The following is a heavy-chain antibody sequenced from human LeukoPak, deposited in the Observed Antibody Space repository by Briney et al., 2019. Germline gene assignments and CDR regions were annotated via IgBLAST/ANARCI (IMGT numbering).Heavy chain of an antibody. J-gene: IGHJ6*02. D-gene: IGHD4-17*01. Sequence: GASVKVSCKASGYTFTSYGISWVRQAPGQGLEWMGWISAYNGNTNYAQKLQGRVTMTTDTSTSTAYMELRSLRSDDTAVYYCARVPHGVPDYYYYYGMDVWGQGTTVTVSS. CDR2: ISAYNGNT. V-gene: IGHV1-18*01. CDR3: ARVPHGVPDYYYYYGMDV. CDR1: GYTFTSYG.